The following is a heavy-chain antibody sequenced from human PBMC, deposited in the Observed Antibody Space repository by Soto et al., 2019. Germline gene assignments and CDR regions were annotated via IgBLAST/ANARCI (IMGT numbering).Heavy chain of an antibody. CDR3: ASSVAKYYYYGMDV. Sequence: QVQLVQSGAEVKKPGSSVKVSCKASGGTFSSYAISWVRQAPGQGLEWMGGSIPIFGTANYGQKFQGRVTITADQSTSTAYMELSSLRSEDTAVYYCASSVAKYYYYGMDVWGQGTTVTVSS. D-gene: IGHD5-12*01. J-gene: IGHJ6*02. CDR1: GGTFSSYA. CDR2: SIPIFGTA. V-gene: IGHV1-69*12.